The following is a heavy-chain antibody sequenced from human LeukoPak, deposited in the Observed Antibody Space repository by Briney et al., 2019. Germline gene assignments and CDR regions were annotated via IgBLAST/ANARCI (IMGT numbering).Heavy chain of an antibody. CDR1: SYTFTSDG. J-gene: IGHJ3*02. CDR3: ARVGVGGYYRDAFDI. V-gene: IGHV1-18*01. CDR2: ISAYNGNT. D-gene: IGHD3-22*01. Sequence: ASVKVSCKASSYTFTSDGISWVRQAPGQGLEWMGWISAYNGNTNYAQRLQGRVTMTTDTSTSTAYMELRGLRSDDTAVYYCARVGVGGYYRDAFDIWGQGTMVTVSS.